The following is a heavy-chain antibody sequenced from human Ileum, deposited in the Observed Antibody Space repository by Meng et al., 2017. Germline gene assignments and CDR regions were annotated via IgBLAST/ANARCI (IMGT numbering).Heavy chain of an antibody. V-gene: IGHV1-8*01. CDR3: ARGVGDLGDY. CDR2: VSPSSGNT. Sequence: VKLVQSGAEMKTPGASMKVSCKASGYTFTTNDIHWVRQAPGQGLEWMGWVSPSSGNTHYAQKFQGRVTMTRDISISTVYMELTSLKSDDTAVYYCARGVGDLGDYWGQGTLVTVSS. D-gene: IGHD3-16*01. CDR1: GYTFTTND. J-gene: IGHJ4*02.